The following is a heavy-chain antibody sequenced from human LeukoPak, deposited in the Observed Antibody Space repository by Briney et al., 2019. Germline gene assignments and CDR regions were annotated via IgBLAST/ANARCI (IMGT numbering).Heavy chain of an antibody. CDR3: AKHRGSSWYTYFDY. V-gene: IGHV3-23*01. Sequence: GGSLRLSCAASGFTFSSYAMSWVRQAPGTGLEWVSAISGSGGSTYYADSVKGRFTISRDNSKNTLYLQMNSLRAEDTAVYYCAKHRGSSWYTYFDYWGQGTLVTVSS. J-gene: IGHJ4*02. CDR1: GFTFSSYA. D-gene: IGHD6-13*01. CDR2: ISGSGGST.